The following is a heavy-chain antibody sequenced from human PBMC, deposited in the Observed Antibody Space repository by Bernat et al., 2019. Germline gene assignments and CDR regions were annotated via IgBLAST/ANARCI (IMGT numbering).Heavy chain of an antibody. CDR2: ISWNSVTI. CDR3: SKAVAAAVSDAFDI. D-gene: IGHD6-13*01. Sequence: EVQLVESGGGLVQPGRSLRLSCAASGFTFDDYAMYWVRQVPGKGLEWVSGISWNSVTITYADSVNGRFTIYRDNAKNYLYLQMNSLRAEDTAFYYCSKAVAAAVSDAFDIWGQGTMVTVSS. J-gene: IGHJ3*02. CDR1: GFTFDDYA. V-gene: IGHV3-9*01.